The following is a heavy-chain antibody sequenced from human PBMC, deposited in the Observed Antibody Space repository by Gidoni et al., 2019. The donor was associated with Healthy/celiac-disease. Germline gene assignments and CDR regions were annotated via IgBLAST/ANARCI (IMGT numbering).Heavy chain of an antibody. V-gene: IGHV3-15*01. Sequence: EVQLVESGGGLVKPGGSLRLSCAASGFTFSNAWLSWVRQAPGKGLEWVGRIKSKTDGGTTDYAAPVKGRFTISRDDSKNTLYLQMNSLKTEDTAVYYCTTDGRSGYDYHDAFDIWGQGTMVTVSS. CDR1: GFTFSNAW. CDR3: TTDGRSGYDYHDAFDI. CDR2: IKSKTDGGTT. D-gene: IGHD5-12*01. J-gene: IGHJ3*02.